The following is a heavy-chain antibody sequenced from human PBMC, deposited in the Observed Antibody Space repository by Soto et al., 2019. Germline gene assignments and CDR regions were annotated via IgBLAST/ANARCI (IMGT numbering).Heavy chain of an antibody. Sequence: QVQLQQSGPGLVKPSQTLSLTCAISGDSVSSNSATWNWIRQSPSRGLEWLGRTYYRSKWYNDYPISVKSRITINPDTSKNQFSLQLNSVTPEDTAIYYCAREWGRMTTVTTHLDYWGQGTQVTVSS. D-gene: IGHD4-17*01. V-gene: IGHV6-1*01. CDR1: GDSVSSNSAT. CDR2: TYYRSKWYN. CDR3: AREWGRMTTVTTHLDY. J-gene: IGHJ4*02.